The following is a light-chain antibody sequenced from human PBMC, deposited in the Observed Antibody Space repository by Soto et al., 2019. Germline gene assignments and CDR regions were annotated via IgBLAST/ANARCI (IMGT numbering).Light chain of an antibody. CDR2: GAS. CDR1: RSVSSN. J-gene: IGKJ1*01. Sequence: EIVMTQSPATLSVSPGERATLSCRASRSVSSNLAWYQQKPSHAPRRLIYGASTRATGIPARFSGSESVTDSNLAISGLQSEGFAGSYCQQDNNWPAWAFGQGAKVYIK. CDR3: QQDNNWPAWA. V-gene: IGKV3-15*01.